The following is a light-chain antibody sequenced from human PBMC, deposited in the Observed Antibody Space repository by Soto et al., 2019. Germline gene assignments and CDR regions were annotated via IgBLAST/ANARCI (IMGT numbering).Light chain of an antibody. J-gene: IGKJ1*01. V-gene: IGKV1-9*01. Sequence: DIQLTQSPSFLSASVGDRVTITCRASQGISSYLAWYQQKPGKAPKLLIYSASTFQSGVPSRFSGSGSGTEFTLTISSLQPEDFATYYCQQVNSYPRTFGQGTKVEIK. CDR2: SAS. CDR3: QQVNSYPRT. CDR1: QGISSY.